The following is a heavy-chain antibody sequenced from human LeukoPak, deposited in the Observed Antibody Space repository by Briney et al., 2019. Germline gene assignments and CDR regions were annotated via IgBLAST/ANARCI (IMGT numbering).Heavy chain of an antibody. J-gene: IGHJ6*03. V-gene: IGHV3-23*01. Sequence: GGSLRLSCVASGFTFSSYGMSWVRQAPGKGLEWVSVIGGSGGSTYYADSVKGRFTISRDNSKNTLYLQMSSLRVEDTALYYCARDAPPYYYMDVWGKGTTVTVSS. CDR3: ARDAPPYYYMDV. CDR1: GFTFSSYG. CDR2: IGGSGGST.